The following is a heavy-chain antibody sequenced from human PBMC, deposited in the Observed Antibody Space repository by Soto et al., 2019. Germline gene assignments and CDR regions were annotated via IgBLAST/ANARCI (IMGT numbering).Heavy chain of an antibody. J-gene: IGHJ6*03. CDR2: ISSSSSYI. CDR3: ARDAGTIFGVVGDWYYMDV. V-gene: IGHV3-21*01. D-gene: IGHD3-3*01. CDR1: GFTFSSYS. Sequence: PGGSLRLSCAASGFTFSSYSMNWVRQAPGKGLEWVSSISSSSSYIYYADSVKGRFTISRDNAKNSLYLQMNSLRAEDTAVYYCARDAGTIFGVVGDWYYMDVWGKGTTVTVSS.